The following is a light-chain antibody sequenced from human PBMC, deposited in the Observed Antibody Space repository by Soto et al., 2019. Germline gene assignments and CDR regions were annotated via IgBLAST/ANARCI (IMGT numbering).Light chain of an antibody. Sequence: DIQLTQSPSFLSASVGDRVTITCRASQGISSYLAWYQQKPGKAPKLLIYAASTLQSGVPSRFSGSGSGTEFTLTFSKQHPEEFATYCCQQLNSYPLTFGGGTKVEIK. V-gene: IGKV1-9*01. CDR3: QQLNSYPLT. CDR1: QGISSY. J-gene: IGKJ4*01. CDR2: AAS.